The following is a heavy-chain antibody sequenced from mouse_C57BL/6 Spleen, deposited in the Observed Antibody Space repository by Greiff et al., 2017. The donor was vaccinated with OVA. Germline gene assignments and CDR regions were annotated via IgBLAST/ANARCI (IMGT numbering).Heavy chain of an antibody. D-gene: IGHD2-2*01. CDR1: GYTFTSYW. V-gene: IGHV1-64*01. J-gene: IGHJ3*01. CDR3: ARGGYDGVLGFAY. CDR2: IHPNSGST. Sequence: VQLQQPGAELVKPGASVKLSCKASGYTFTSYWMHWVKQRPGQGLEWIGMIHPNSGSTNYNEKFKSKATLTVDKSSSTAYMQLSSLTSEDSAVYYCARGGYDGVLGFAYWGQGTLVTVSA.